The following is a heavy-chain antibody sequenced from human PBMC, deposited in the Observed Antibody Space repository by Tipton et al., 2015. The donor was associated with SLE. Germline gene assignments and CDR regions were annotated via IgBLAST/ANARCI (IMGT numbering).Heavy chain of an antibody. J-gene: IGHJ6*03. D-gene: IGHD2-8*01. CDR3: ARARGVYAIGMDV. CDR2: INHSGST. CDR1: GGSFSGYY. Sequence: TLSLTCAVYGGSFSGYYWSWIRQPPGKGLEWIGEINHSGSTNYNPSLKSRVTISVDTSKNQFSLKLSSVTAADTAVYYCARARGVYAIGMDVWGKGTTVTVSS. V-gene: IGHV4-34*01.